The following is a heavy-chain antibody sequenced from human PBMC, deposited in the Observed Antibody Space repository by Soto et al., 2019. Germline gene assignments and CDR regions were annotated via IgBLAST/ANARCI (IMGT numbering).Heavy chain of an antibody. CDR2: IYYSGST. V-gene: IGHV4-59*01. CDR3: ARDRKLVGAKGHWFDP. J-gene: IGHJ5*02. Sequence: SETLSLTCTVSGGSISSYYWSWIRQPPGKGLEWIGYIYYSGSTNYNPSLKSRVTISVDTSKNQFSLKLSSVTAADTAVYYCARDRKLVGAKGHWFDPWGQGTLVTVSS. CDR1: GGSISSYY. D-gene: IGHD1-26*01.